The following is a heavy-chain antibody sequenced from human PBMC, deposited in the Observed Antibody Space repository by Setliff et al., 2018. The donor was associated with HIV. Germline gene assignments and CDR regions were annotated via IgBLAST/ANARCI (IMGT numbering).Heavy chain of an antibody. J-gene: IGHJ4*02. CDR3: AKVRWTANYYFDC. CDR2: ISYDGANE. Sequence: PGGSLRLSCEASGFTFSAYAMYWVRQAPGLGLEWVALISYDGANEYYADSVQGRFTISRDSSKNTLYLQMNSLRAEDTALYYCAKVRWTANYYFDCWGQGTLVTVSS. CDR1: GFTFSAYA. D-gene: IGHD1-7*01. V-gene: IGHV3-30*07.